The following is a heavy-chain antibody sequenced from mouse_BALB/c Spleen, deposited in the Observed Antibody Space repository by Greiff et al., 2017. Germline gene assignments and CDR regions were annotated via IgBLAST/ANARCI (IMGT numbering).Heavy chain of an antibody. Sequence: EVKLMESGGGLVKPGGSLKLSCAASGFTFSSYAMSWVRQSPEKRLEWVAEISSGGSYTYYPDTVTGRFTISRDNAKNTLYLEMSSLRSEDTAMYYCARDRYDVFDYWGQGTTLTVSS. V-gene: IGHV5-9-4*01. CDR1: GFTFSSYA. CDR3: ARDRYDVFDY. D-gene: IGHD2-14*01. J-gene: IGHJ2*01. CDR2: ISSGGSYT.